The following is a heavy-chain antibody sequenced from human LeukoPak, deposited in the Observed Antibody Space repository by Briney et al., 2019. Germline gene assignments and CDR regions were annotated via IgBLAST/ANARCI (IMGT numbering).Heavy chain of an antibody. CDR3: ARVRAHYDISPFDY. V-gene: IGHV4-39*07. D-gene: IGHD3-9*01. J-gene: IGHJ4*02. CDR1: GGSISSSSYY. Sequence: SETLSLTCTVSGGSISSSSYYWGWIRQPPGKGLEWIGSIYYSGSTYYNPSLKSRVTISVDTSKNQFSLKLSSVTAADTAVYYCARVRAHYDISPFDYWGQGTLVTVSS. CDR2: IYYSGST.